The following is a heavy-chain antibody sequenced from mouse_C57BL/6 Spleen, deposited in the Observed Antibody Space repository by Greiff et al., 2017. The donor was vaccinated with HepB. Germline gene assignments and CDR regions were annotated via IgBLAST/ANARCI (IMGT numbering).Heavy chain of an antibody. CDR2: IDPSDSYT. CDR1: GYTFTSYW. Sequence: VKLQQPGAELVKPGASVKLSCKASGYTFTSYWMQWVKQRPGQGLEWIGEIDPSDSYTNYNQKFKGKATLTVDTSSSTAYMQLSSLTSEDSAVYYCANSSGGDAMDYWGQGTSVTVSS. CDR3: ANSSGGDAMDY. V-gene: IGHV1-50*01. D-gene: IGHD3-2*02. J-gene: IGHJ4*01.